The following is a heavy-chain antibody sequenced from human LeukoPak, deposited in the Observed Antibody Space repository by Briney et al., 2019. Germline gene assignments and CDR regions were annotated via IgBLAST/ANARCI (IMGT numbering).Heavy chain of an antibody. J-gene: IGHJ5*02. CDR1: GYTFTSYG. V-gene: IGHV1-18*01. D-gene: IGHD1-14*01. CDR3: ARDLGQDSENWFDP. Sequence: ASVKVSCKASGYTFTSYGISWVRQAPGQGLEWMGWISAYNGNTSYAQKLQGRVTMTTDTSTSTAYMELRSLRSDDTAVYYCARDLGQDSENWFDPWGQGTLVTVSS. CDR2: ISAYNGNT.